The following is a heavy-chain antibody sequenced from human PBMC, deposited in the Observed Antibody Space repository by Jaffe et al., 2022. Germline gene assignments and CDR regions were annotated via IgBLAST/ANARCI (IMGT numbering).Heavy chain of an antibody. CDR3: ARDASRARPSMRNYYYYYMDV. Sequence: QVQLVQSGAEVKKPGASVKVSCKASGYTFTSYYMHWVRQAPGQGLEWMGIINPSGGSTSYAQKFQGRVTMTRDTSTSTVYMELSSLRSEDTAVYYCARDASRARPSMRNYYYYYMDVWGKGTTVTVSS. CDR2: INPSGGST. CDR1: GYTFTSYY. D-gene: IGHD2-2*01. J-gene: IGHJ6*03. V-gene: IGHV1-46*03.